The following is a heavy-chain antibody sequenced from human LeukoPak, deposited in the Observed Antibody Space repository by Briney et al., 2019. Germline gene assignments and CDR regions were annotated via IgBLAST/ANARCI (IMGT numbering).Heavy chain of an antibody. J-gene: IGHJ5*02. CDR1: GYSFTSYW. CDR3: ARHRGYCSSTNCYKNWFDP. V-gene: IGHV5-51*01. Sequence: GESLKISCKGSGYSFTSYWIGWGRQMPGKGLESMGIIYPGDSDTRYSPSFQDQVTISADKSISTAYLQWSSLKASDTAMYYCARHRGYCSSTNCYKNWFDPWGQGTLVTVSS. D-gene: IGHD2-2*02. CDR2: IYPGDSDT.